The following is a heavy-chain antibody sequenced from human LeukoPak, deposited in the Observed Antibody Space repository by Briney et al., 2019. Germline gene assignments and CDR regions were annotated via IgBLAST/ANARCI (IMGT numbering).Heavy chain of an antibody. CDR1: GYTFPSYF. D-gene: IGHD2-15*01. Sequence: GASVKVSCKASGYTFPSYFMHWVRQAPGQGLEWMGIINPTGGSTTYAQKFQGRVTMTRDTSTSTVYMELSSLRSDDTAVYYCVHLTRGPLDWGQGTLVTVSS. CDR2: INPTGGST. CDR3: VHLTRGPLD. V-gene: IGHV1-46*01. J-gene: IGHJ4*02.